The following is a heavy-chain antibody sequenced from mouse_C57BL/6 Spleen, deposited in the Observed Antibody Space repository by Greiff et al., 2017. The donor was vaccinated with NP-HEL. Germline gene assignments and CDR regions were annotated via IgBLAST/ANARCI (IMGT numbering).Heavy chain of an antibody. CDR2: ISYDGSN. Sequence: VQLQQSGPGLVKPSQSLSLTCSVTGYSITSGYYWNWIRQFPGNKLEWMGYISYDGSNNYNPSLKNRISITRDTSKNQFFLKLNSVTTEDTATYYCARGNDYGGYAMDYWGQGTSVTVSS. CDR1: GYSITSGYY. J-gene: IGHJ4*01. D-gene: IGHD2-4*01. V-gene: IGHV3-6*01. CDR3: ARGNDYGGYAMDY.